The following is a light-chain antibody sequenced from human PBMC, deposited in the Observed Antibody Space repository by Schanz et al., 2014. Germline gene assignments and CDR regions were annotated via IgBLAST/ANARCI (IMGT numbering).Light chain of an antibody. CDR1: QSISSH. J-gene: IGKJ4*01. V-gene: IGKV1-39*01. CDR3: QHSYSTSALT. Sequence: DIQMTQSPSSLSASVGDRVTITCRASQSISSHLNWYQQKPEKAPKLLIYAASNVQSGVPSRFSGSGSGTDFTLTISSLQPEDFATYYCQHSYSTSALTFGGGTKVEIK. CDR2: AAS.